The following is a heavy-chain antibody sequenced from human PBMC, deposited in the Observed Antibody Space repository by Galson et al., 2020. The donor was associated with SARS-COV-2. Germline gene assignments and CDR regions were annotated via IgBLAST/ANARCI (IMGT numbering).Heavy chain of an antibody. CDR2: IYPGDSDT. J-gene: IGHJ6*02. V-gene: IGHV5-51*01. D-gene: IGHD6-13*01. CDR3: ARIEQQPISYYGMDV. Sequence: KIGESLKISCKGSGYSFTSYWIGWVRQMPGKGLEWMGIIYPGDSDTRYSPSFQGQVTISADKSIRTAYLQWSSLKASDTAMYYCARIEQQPISYYGMDVWGQGTTVTVSS. CDR1: GYSFTSYW.